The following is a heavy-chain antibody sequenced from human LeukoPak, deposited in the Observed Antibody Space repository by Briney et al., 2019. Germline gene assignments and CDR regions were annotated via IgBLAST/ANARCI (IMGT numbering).Heavy chain of an antibody. CDR2: ISSSGSTI. Sequence: GGSLRLSCAASGFIFSSYSMNWVRQAPGEGLEWVSYISSSGSTIYYSDSVKGRFTISRDNAKNSLYLQMNSLRAEDTAVYYCARDFHVRYYDTGSYSYWGHGTLVTVSS. J-gene: IGHJ4*01. V-gene: IGHV3-48*01. D-gene: IGHD3-10*01. CDR3: ARDFHVRYYDTGSYSY. CDR1: GFIFSSYS.